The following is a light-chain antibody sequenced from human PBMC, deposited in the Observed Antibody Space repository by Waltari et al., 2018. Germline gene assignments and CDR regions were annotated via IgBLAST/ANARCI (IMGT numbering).Light chain of an antibody. V-gene: IGLV2-23*02. CDR2: EVI. J-gene: IGLJ3*02. CDR1: NSDIGRYDL. Sequence: QSALTQAASVSGSPGQSITISCTGTNSDIGRYDLVSWYQQHPGKAPKVIISEVIKRPSGVSDRFSGSKSGNTASLTISALQAEDEADYYCCSYAGDNTCVFGGGTKLTVL. CDR3: CSYAGDNTCV.